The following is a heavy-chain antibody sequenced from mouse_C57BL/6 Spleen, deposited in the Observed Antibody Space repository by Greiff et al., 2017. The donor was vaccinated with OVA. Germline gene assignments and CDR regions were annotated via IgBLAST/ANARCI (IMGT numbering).Heavy chain of an antibody. Sequence: EVQLVESGGGLVQPKGSLKLSCAASGFSFNTYAMNWVRQAPGKGLEWVARIRSKSNNYATYYADSVKDRFTISRDDSESMLYLQMNNLKTEDTAMYYCVRLYYGAPYAMDYWGQGTSVTVSS. CDR2: IRSKSNNYAT. J-gene: IGHJ4*01. CDR3: VRLYYGAPYAMDY. D-gene: IGHD2-13*01. V-gene: IGHV10-1*01. CDR1: GFSFNTYA.